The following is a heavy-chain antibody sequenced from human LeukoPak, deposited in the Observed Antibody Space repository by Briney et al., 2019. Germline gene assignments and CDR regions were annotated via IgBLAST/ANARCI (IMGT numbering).Heavy chain of an antibody. Sequence: SVKVSCKASGGTFSSYTISWLRQAPGQGLEWMGRIIPILGIANYAQKFQGRVTITSDKSTSTAYMELSSLRSEDTAVYHCAREREPYDFWTGYSYNWFDHWGQGTLVTVSS. CDR2: IIPILGIA. D-gene: IGHD3-3*01. CDR1: GGTFSSYT. CDR3: AREREPYDFWTGYSYNWFDH. J-gene: IGHJ5*02. V-gene: IGHV1-69*04.